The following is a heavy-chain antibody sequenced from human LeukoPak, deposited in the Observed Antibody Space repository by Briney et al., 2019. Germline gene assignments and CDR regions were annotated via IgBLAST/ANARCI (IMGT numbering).Heavy chain of an antibody. CDR2: ISGTGGST. CDR1: GSTFSSYA. D-gene: IGHD2-2*02. J-gene: IGHJ5*02. CDR3: AKDDEGGCSSTSCYKWFDP. V-gene: IGHV3-23*01. Sequence: TGGSLRLSCAASGSTFSSYAMSWVRQAPGKGLEWVSTISGTGGSTYYADSVKGQFTISRDNSKNTLYLQMNSLRAEDTAVYYCAKDDEGGCSSTSCYKWFDPWGQGALVTVSS.